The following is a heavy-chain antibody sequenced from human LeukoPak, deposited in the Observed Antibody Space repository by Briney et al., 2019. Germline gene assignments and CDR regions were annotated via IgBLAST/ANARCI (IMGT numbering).Heavy chain of an antibody. D-gene: IGHD6-13*01. J-gene: IGHJ5*02. CDR3: AREVEQQLKYNWFDP. CDR2: TYYRSKWYN. V-gene: IGHV6-1*01. Sequence: SQTLSLTCAISGDSVSSNSAAWNWIRQSPSRGLEWLGRTYYRSKWYNDYAVSVTSRITINPDTSKNQFSLQLNSVTPEDTAAYYCAREVEQQLKYNWFDPWGQGTLVIVSS. CDR1: GDSVSSNSAA.